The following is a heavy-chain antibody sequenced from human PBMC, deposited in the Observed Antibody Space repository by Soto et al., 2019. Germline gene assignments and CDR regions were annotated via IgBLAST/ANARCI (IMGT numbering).Heavy chain of an antibody. V-gene: IGHV4-34*01. CDR2: INHSGST. J-gene: IGHJ6*02. D-gene: IGHD4-4*01. CDR1: GGSFSGYY. Sequence: SETLSLTCAVYGGSFSGYYWSWIRQPPGKGLEWIGEINHSGSTNYNPSLKSRVTISVDTSKNQFSLKLSSVTAADTAVYYCARDGDGRMTTNPYYYNGMDVWGPGTTVTVSS. CDR3: ARDGDGRMTTNPYYYNGMDV.